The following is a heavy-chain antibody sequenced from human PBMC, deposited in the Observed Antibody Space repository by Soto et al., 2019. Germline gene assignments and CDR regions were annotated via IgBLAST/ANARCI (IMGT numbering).Heavy chain of an antibody. J-gene: IGHJ4*02. Sequence: GSLRLSCAATGFPFTSYAMSWVRQAQGKGLEWVSSISGSGGRASYADPGKGRFTISRDSSKNTLYLQMNSLRAEDTAVYYCAKDRYCSSTSCYAGYHWGQGTLVTVSS. CDR1: GFPFTSYA. CDR2: ISGSGGRA. V-gene: IGHV3-23*01. CDR3: AKDRYCSSTSCYAGYH. D-gene: IGHD2-2*01.